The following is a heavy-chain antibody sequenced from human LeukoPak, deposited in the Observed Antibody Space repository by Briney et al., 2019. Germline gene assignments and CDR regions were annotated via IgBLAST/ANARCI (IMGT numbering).Heavy chain of an antibody. Sequence: SQTLSLTRTVSGGSISSGDYYWSWIRQPPGKGLEWIGYIYYSGSTYYNPSLKSRVTISVDTSKNQFSLKLSSVTAADTAVYYCAREQQGYGGNSVIVVWFDPWGQGTLVTVSS. CDR3: AREQQGYGGNSVIVVWFDP. D-gene: IGHD4-23*01. CDR1: GGSISSGDYY. J-gene: IGHJ5*02. V-gene: IGHV4-30-4*08. CDR2: IYYSGST.